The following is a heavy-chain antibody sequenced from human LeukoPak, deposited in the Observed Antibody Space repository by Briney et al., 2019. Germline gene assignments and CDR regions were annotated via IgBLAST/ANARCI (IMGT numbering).Heavy chain of an antibody. J-gene: IGHJ4*02. CDR1: GGSFSSYY. V-gene: IGHV4-59*01. CDR2: IYHTGST. CDR3: AGGLQWLSFDN. D-gene: IGHD6-19*01. Sequence: SETLSLTCTVSGGSFSSYYWSWVRQPPGKGLEWIGHIYHTGSTNYNPSLKNRVSISVDTSKKQLSLKLTSVTAADTAVYYCAGGLQWLSFDNWGQGTLVTVSS.